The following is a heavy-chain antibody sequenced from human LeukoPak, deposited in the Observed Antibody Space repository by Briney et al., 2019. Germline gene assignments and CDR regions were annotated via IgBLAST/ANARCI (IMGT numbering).Heavy chain of an antibody. CDR3: AKVTRPYSSSWWGAFDI. CDR1: GFTFSSYS. V-gene: IGHV3-21*04. J-gene: IGHJ3*02. D-gene: IGHD6-13*01. CDR2: IGSSSSYI. Sequence: GGSLRLSCAASGFTFSSYSMNWVRQAPGKGLEWVSSIGSSSSYIYYADSVKGRFTISRDNSKNTLYLQMNSLRAEDTAVYYCAKVTRPYSSSWWGAFDIWGQGTMVTVSS.